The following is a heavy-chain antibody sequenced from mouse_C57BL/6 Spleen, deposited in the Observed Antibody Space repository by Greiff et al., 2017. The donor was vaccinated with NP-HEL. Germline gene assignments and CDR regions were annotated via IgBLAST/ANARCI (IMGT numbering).Heavy chain of an antibody. J-gene: IGHJ2*01. V-gene: IGHV1-82*01. CDR3: ARTYPYYFDD. CDR1: GYAFSSSW. CDR2: IYPGDGDT. Sequence: QVQLKESGPELVKPGASVKISCKASGYAFSSSWMNWVKQRPGKGLEWIGRIYPGDGDTNYNGKFKGKATLTADKSSSTAYMQLSSLTSEDSAVYFCARTYPYYFDDWGQGTTLTVSS. D-gene: IGHD5-1*01.